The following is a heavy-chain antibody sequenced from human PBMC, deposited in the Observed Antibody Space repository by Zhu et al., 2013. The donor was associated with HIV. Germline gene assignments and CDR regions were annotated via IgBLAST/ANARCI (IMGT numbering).Heavy chain of an antibody. CDR1: GFTFSSYS. Sequence: EVQLVESGGGLVKPGGSLRLSCAASGFTFSSYSMNWVRQAPGKGLEWVSSISSSSSYIYYADSVKGRFTISRDNAKNSLYLQMNSLRAEDTAVYYCARSSYYDFWSGYYLTSSAFDIWGQGTMVTVSS. D-gene: IGHD3-3*01. J-gene: IGHJ3*02. CDR3: ARSSYYDFWSGYYLTSSAFDI. CDR2: ISSSSSYI. V-gene: IGHV3-21*01.